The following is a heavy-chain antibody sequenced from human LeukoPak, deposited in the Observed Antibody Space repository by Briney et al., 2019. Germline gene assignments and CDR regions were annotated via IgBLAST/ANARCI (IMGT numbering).Heavy chain of an antibody. CDR1: GLTFRNYE. CDR3: VTSLSGWHGPSGSY. D-gene: IGHD6-19*01. CDR2: ITAGSWTI. V-gene: IGHV3-48*03. Sequence: GGSLRLSRGASGLTFRNYEMNWVRQAPGRGLEWVSFITAGSWTIHYADFLKGRFTVSGDNANNLFLLPINSMIGEDTAYYYCVTSLSGWHGPSGSYWGQGILVTVYS. J-gene: IGHJ4*02.